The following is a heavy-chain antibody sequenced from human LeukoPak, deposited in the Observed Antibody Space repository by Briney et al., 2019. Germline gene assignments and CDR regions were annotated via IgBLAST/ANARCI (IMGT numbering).Heavy chain of an antibody. Sequence: GGSLRLSCAASGFTFSSYAMSWVRQAPGKGLEWVSAISGSGGSTYYADSVKGRFTISRDNSKNTLYLQMNSLRAEDTAVYYCAKDRYYDILTAPRGPPGYLQHWGQGTLVTVSS. V-gene: IGHV3-23*01. CDR2: ISGSGGST. J-gene: IGHJ1*01. CDR3: AKDRYYDILTAPRGPPGYLQH. CDR1: GFTFSSYA. D-gene: IGHD3-9*01.